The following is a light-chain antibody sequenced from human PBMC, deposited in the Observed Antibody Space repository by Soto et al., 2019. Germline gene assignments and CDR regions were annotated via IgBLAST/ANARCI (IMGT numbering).Light chain of an antibody. Sequence: QSVLTQPASVSGSPGQSITISCTGTSSDIGAFTSVSWYQQRPGKAPKLIIYDIIHRPSGVSDRFSGSKSVNTASLTVSGLQPEDEANYYCSSYSRTTTLVVFGGGTKLTVL. V-gene: IGLV2-14*03. J-gene: IGLJ2*01. CDR1: SSDIGAFTS. CDR2: DII. CDR3: SSYSRTTTLVV.